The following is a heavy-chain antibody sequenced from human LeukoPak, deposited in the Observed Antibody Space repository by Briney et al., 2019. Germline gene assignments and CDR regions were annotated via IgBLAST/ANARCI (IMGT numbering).Heavy chain of an antibody. CDR3: ARGVPYDSWSGPHYSDY. CDR2: IKQDGSQE. D-gene: IGHD3-3*01. J-gene: IGHJ4*02. Sequence: GGSLRLSCAASGFTFSIYWMSWVRQAPGKGLEWVAHIKQDGSQEYYVDSVKGRFTISRDSAKNSLYLQMNSLRAEDTAVYYCARGVPYDSWSGPHYSDYWGQGTLVTVPS. CDR1: GFTFSIYW. V-gene: IGHV3-7*01.